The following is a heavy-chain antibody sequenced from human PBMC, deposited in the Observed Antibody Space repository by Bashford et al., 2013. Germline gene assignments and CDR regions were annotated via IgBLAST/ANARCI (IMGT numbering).Heavy chain of an antibody. Sequence: VRQAPGKGLEWVSTFNAGGGNTYYADSVKGRFTISRDDSRSTLYLQMNSLRAEDTAVYYCAKDRPPVFIGLTTWGQGTLVTVSS. V-gene: IGHV3-23*01. D-gene: IGHD1-1*01. J-gene: IGHJ4*02. CDR3: AKDRPPVFIGLTT. CDR2: FNAGGGNT.